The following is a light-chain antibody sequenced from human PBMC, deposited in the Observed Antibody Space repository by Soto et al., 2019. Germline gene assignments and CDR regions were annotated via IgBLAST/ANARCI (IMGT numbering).Light chain of an antibody. CDR3: QQSSSTPRT. V-gene: IGKV1-39*01. CDR1: QSISSY. CDR2: AAS. J-gene: IGKJ4*01. Sequence: DIQMTQSPSSLSASVGDRVTITCRASQSISSYLNWYQHKPGEAPKLLIYAASSLQPGVPSTFSGSGSGTEFTLTISSLQRDDVATYYCQQSSSTPRTFGGGTKVEIK.